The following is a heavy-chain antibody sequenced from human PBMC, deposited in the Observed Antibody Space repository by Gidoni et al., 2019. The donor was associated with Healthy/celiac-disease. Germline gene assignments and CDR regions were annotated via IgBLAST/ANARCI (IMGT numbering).Heavy chain of an antibody. J-gene: IGHJ6*03. Sequence: EVQLVQSGAEVKKPGESLRISSKGSGYSFTSYWHSRVRQMPGKGLEWMGRIDPSDSYTNYSPSFQGHVTISADKSISTAYLQWSSLKASDTAMYYCARHPLEVGIVAGYYYYYMDVWGKGTTVTVSS. V-gene: IGHV5-10-1*01. CDR1: GYSFTSYW. D-gene: IGHD2-21*01. CDR2: IDPSDSYT. CDR3: ARHPLEVGIVAGYYYYYMDV.